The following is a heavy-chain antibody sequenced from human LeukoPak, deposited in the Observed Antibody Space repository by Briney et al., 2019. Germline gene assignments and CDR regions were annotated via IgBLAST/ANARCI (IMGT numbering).Heavy chain of an antibody. D-gene: IGHD2-2*01. J-gene: IGHJ3*02. V-gene: IGHV3-30*18. CDR1: GFTFSSYG. CDR3: EKDWEESTSFYATGAFDI. CDR2: ISYYGSNK. Sequence: GGSLRLSCAASGFTFSSYGMHWVRQAPGKGLEWVSVISYYGSNKYYADSVKGRFTISRDNSKNTLYLQMNSMRADDTAVSYCEKDWEESTSFYATGAFDIWGQGTMVTVSS.